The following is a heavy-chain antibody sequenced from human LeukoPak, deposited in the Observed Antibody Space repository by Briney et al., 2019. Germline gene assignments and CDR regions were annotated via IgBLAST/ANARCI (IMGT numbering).Heavy chain of an antibody. CDR2: INHSGST. J-gene: IGHJ6*03. CDR3: ARVGSGSYLNYYYYMDV. CDR1: GGSFSGYY. V-gene: IGHV4-34*01. D-gene: IGHD1-26*01. Sequence: SETLSRTCAVYGGSFSGYYWSWIRQPPGKGLEWIGEINHSGSTNYNPSLKSRVTISVDTSKNQFSLKLSAVTAADTAVYYCARVGSGSYLNYYYYMDVWGKGTTVTVSS.